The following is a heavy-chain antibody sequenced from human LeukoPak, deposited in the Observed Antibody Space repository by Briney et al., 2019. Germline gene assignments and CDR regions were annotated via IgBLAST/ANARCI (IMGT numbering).Heavy chain of an antibody. J-gene: IGHJ5*02. Sequence: GGSLRLSCAASGFTFSSYWMHWVRQAPGKGLVWVSRINSDGSSTSYADSVKGRFTISRDNAKNTLYLQMNSLRAEDTAVYYCAKDVSYSSDFNWFDPWGQGTLVTVSS. CDR3: AKDVSYSSDFNWFDP. D-gene: IGHD6-19*01. CDR1: GFTFSSYW. CDR2: INSDGSST. V-gene: IGHV3-74*01.